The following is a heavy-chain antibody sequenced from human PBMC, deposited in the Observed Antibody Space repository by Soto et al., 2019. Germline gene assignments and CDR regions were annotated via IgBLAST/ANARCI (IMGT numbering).Heavy chain of an antibody. CDR1: GFTYSSYA. J-gene: IGHJ3*02. CDR2: ISGTGGST. CDR3: AKGPIRIAAAGTGEIAFDI. D-gene: IGHD6-13*01. V-gene: IGHV3-23*01. Sequence: GGSLRLSCAASGFTYSSYAMSWVRQAPGKGLEWVSAISGTGGSTYNADSVKGRFTISRDNSKNTLYLQMNSLRAEDTAVYYCAKGPIRIAAAGTGEIAFDIWGQGTMVTVSS.